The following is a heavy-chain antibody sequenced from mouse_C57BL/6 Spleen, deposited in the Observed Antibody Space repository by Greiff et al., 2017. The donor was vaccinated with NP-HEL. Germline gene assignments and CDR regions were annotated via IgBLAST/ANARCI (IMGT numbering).Heavy chain of an antibody. Sequence: EVQRVESGGGLVKPGGSLKLSCAASGFTFSDYGMHWVRQAPEKGLEWVAYISSVSSTIYYADTVKGRFTISRDNAKNTLFLQMTSLRSEDTAMYYCARNYYYGSSYVFDVWGTGTTVTVSS. CDR1: GFTFSDYG. J-gene: IGHJ1*03. V-gene: IGHV5-17*01. D-gene: IGHD1-1*01. CDR2: ISSVSSTI. CDR3: ARNYYYGSSYVFDV.